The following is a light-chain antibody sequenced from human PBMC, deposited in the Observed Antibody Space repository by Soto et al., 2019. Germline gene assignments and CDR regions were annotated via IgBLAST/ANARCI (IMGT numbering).Light chain of an antibody. CDR1: QIVSSDY. Sequence: EIVLTQSPATLSLSPGERANLSCRASQIVSSDYIAWYQQKPGQAPRLLIYAASTRATGIPDRFSGSGSGTDFTVTISRLEPEDFAVYYCQQYGNSPRTFGQGTKVEIK. J-gene: IGKJ1*01. CDR3: QQYGNSPRT. V-gene: IGKV3-20*01. CDR2: AAS.